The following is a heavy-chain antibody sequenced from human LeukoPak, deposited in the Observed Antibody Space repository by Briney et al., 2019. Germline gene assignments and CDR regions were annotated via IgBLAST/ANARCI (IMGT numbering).Heavy chain of an antibody. D-gene: IGHD4-17*01. J-gene: IGHJ4*02. CDR1: GGSISSTRYY. CDR3: ARTPLYGDED. CDR2: IYYSGST. V-gene: IGHV4-39*01. Sequence: PSETLSLTCSVSGGSISSTRYYWGWTRQPPGKGLEWIGSIYYSGSTYYNPSLKSRVTISVDTSNNQFSLKLRSVTAADTAVYYCARTPLYGDEDWGQGTLVTVSS.